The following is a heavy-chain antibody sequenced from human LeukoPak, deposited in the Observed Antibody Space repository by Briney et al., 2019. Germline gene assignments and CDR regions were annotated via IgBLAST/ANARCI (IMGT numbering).Heavy chain of an antibody. CDR2: IKYDASST. J-gene: IGHJ6*04. D-gene: IGHD3-3*01. V-gene: IGHV3-74*01. CDR3: ARWPLVIFGVVTTSGSL. CDR1: GFTFSSHW. Sequence: GGSLRLSCADSGFTFSSHWMHWVRQAPGKGLVWVSRIKYDASSTSYADSVKGRFTISRDNAKNTLYLQMNSLRAEDTAVYYCARWPLVIFGVVTTSGSLWGKGTTVTVSS.